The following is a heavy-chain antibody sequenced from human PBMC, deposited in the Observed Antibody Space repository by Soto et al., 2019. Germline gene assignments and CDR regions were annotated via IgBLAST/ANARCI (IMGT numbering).Heavy chain of an antibody. J-gene: IGHJ4*02. D-gene: IGHD1-1*01. CDR3: ARGRYGDY. Sequence: VHLVQSGAEVKKPGASVQVSCKASGYTFTSYGITWVRQAPGQGLEWMGWISAHNGNTDYAQKLQGRVIVTRDTSTSTAYMELRSLISDDTAVYYCARGRYGDYWGQGALVTVSS. CDR2: ISAHNGNT. CDR1: GYTFTSYG. V-gene: IGHV1-18*01.